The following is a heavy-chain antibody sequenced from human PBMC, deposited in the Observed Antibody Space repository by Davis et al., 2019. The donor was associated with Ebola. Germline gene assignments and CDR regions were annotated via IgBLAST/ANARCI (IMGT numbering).Heavy chain of an antibody. D-gene: IGHD4-17*01. CDR1: GYSISSGHN. Sequence: SETLSLTCTVSGYSISSGHNWGWIRQPPGKGLVWIGSIYHSGTRYYNPSLKSRVTISVDTSKNQFSLKLTSVTAADTAVYYCARGNYGDYIVLYYYNMDVWGQGTTVTVSS. CDR2: IYHSGTR. J-gene: IGHJ6*02. V-gene: IGHV4-38-2*02. CDR3: ARGNYGDYIVLYYYNMDV.